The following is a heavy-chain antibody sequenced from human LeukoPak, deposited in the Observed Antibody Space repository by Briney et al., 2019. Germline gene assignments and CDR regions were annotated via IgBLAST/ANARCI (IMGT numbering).Heavy chain of an antibody. Sequence: PGRPLRLSCAASGFTFSSYAMHWVRQAPGKGLEWVAVISYDGSNKYYADSVKGRFTISRDNSKNTLYLQMNSLRAEDTAVYYCARDTSSSWYGDRYNWFDPWGQGTLVTVSS. J-gene: IGHJ5*02. CDR3: ARDTSSSWYGDRYNWFDP. CDR2: ISYDGSNK. CDR1: GFTFSSYA. V-gene: IGHV3-30*04. D-gene: IGHD6-13*01.